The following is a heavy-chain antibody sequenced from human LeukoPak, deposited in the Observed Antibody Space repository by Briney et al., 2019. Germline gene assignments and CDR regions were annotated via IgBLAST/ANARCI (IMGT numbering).Heavy chain of an antibody. CDR3: AREYSPTVVTQSSAFDI. CDR2: INHSGST. D-gene: IGHD4-23*01. Sequence: PSETLSLTCTVSGGSISCYYWSWIRQPPGKGLEWIGEINHSGSTNYNPSLKSRVTISVDTSKNQCSLKLSSVTAADTAVYYCAREYSPTVVTQSSAFDIWGQGTMVTVSS. J-gene: IGHJ3*02. V-gene: IGHV4-34*01. CDR1: GGSISCYY.